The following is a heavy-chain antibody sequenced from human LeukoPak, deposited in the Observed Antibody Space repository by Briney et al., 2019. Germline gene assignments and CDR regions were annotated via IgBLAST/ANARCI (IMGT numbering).Heavy chain of an antibody. D-gene: IGHD6-13*01. V-gene: IGHV4-59*01. CDR3: ARGEYSSSWYGRSHYYYGMDV. Sequence: SETLSLTCTVTGGSISSYYWSWIRQPPGKGLEWIGYIYYSGSTNYNPSLKSRVTISVDTSKNQFSLKLSSVTAADTAVYYCARGEYSSSWYGRSHYYYGMDVWGQGTTVTVSS. CDR1: GGSISSYY. J-gene: IGHJ6*02. CDR2: IYYSGST.